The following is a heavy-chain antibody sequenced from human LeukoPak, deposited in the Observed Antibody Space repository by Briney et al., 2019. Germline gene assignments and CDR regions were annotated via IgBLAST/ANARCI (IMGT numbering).Heavy chain of an antibody. CDR1: GFTFSSYG. J-gene: IGHJ4*02. CDR3: ARDYGYGREKTWYFDY. D-gene: IGHD1-26*01. Sequence: GGSLRLSCAASGFTFSSYGMHWVRQAPGKGLEWVAVISYDGSNKYYADSVKGRFTISRDNSKNTLYLQMNSLRAEDTAVYYCARDYGYGREKTWYFDYWGQGTLVTVSS. CDR2: ISYDGSNK. V-gene: IGHV3-30*03.